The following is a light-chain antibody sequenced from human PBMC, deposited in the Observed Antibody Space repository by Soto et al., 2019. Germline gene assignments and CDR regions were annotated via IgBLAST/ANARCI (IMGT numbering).Light chain of an antibody. CDR2: GNS. CDR3: QSYDSSLSGGV. Sequence: QAVVTQPPSVSGAPGQRVTFSCTGSRSNIGAGYDVHWYQQLPGTAPKLLIYGNSNRPSGVPDRFSGSKSGTSASLAITGLQAEDEADYYCQSYDSSLSGGVFGGGTKLTVL. CDR1: RSNIGAGYD. J-gene: IGLJ3*02. V-gene: IGLV1-40*01.